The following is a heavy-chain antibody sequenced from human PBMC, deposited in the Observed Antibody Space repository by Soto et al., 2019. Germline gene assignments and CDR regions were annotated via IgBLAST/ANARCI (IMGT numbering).Heavy chain of an antibody. CDR2: IDQNGIT. CDR3: ARLNRDYYYYGMDV. CDR1: GDPISISKW. Sequence: PSETLSLTCAVSGDPISISKWWTCVRQTPGKGLEWIGKIDQNGITNYNPSLESRVTILKDNSKNQLSLKLTSVTAVDSAVYYCARLNRDYYYYGMDVWGQGATVTVSS. J-gene: IGHJ6*02. V-gene: IGHV4-4*02.